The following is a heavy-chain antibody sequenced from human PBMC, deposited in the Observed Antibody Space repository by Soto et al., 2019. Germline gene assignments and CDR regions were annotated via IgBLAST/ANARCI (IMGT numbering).Heavy chain of an antibody. V-gene: IGHV1-18*01. CDR1: GYTFTSYG. CDR3: AREWGVPLTGYFGRRGWFDP. J-gene: IGHJ5*02. D-gene: IGHD3-9*01. Sequence: GASVKVSCKASGYTFTSYGISWVRQAPGQGLEWMGWISPYNGNTNYAQKLQGRVTMTTDTSTSTAYMELSRLRSDDTAVYYCAREWGVPLTGYFGRRGWFDPWGQGTLVTSPQ. CDR2: ISPYNGNT.